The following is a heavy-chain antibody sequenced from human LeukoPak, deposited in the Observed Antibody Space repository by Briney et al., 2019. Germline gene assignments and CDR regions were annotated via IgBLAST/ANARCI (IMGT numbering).Heavy chain of an antibody. CDR3: ARVADCSGGSCYSGVVYFDY. V-gene: IGHV3-7*01. CDR1: GFTFSSYW. D-gene: IGHD2-15*01. J-gene: IGHJ4*02. Sequence: GGYLRLYCAASGFTFSSYWMSWVRQAPGKGLKWVANIKQDGSEKYYVDSVKGRFTISRDNAKNSLYLQMNSLRAEDTAVYYCARVADCSGGSCYSGVVYFDYWGQGTLVTVSS. CDR2: IKQDGSEK.